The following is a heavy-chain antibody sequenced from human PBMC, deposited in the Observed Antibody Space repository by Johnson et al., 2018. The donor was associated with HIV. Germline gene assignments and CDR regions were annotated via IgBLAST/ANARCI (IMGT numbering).Heavy chain of an antibody. CDR3: ANGGKYSSGWYESAFDI. J-gene: IGHJ3*02. D-gene: IGHD6-19*01. CDR1: GFTFSSYA. CDR2: ISYDGSNK. Sequence: QVQLVESGGGVVQPGRSLRLSCAASGFTFSSYAMHWVRQAPGKGLEWVAVISYDGSNKYYADSVKGRFTISRDNSKNTLYLQMNSLRAEDTAVYYCANGGKYSSGWYESAFDIWGQGTMVTVSS. V-gene: IGHV3-30*04.